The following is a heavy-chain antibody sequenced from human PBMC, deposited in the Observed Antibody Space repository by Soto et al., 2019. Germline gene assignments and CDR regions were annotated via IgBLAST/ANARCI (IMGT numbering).Heavy chain of an antibody. V-gene: IGHV2-5*02. CDR1: GFSLTARPMG. Sequence: SGPTLVNPAQTLTLTCSFSGFSLTARPMGVAWIRQPPGKALEWLAVIYWDDDKRYSPSLNNRLTITRDTSRNQVVLTMTNMAPDDTGTYYCAHRPNWGINGLGAWGQGTSVTVSS. D-gene: IGHD7-27*01. CDR3: AHRPNWGINGLGA. J-gene: IGHJ6*02. CDR2: IYWDDDK.